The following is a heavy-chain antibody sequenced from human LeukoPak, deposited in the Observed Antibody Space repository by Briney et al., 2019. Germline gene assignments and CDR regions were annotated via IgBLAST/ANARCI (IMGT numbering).Heavy chain of an antibody. V-gene: IGHV3-48*03. CDR1: GFIFSSYE. CDR3: ARAPSEIGGYYPEYFRH. CDR2: IGSSGYTV. Sequence: PGGSLRLSCAASGFIFSSYEINWVRQAPGKGLEWVSYIGSSGYTVNYADSVKGRFTISRDNAKNTVSLQMNSLRAEDTGVYYCARAPSEIGGYYPEYFRHWGQGTLVTVSS. J-gene: IGHJ1*01. D-gene: IGHD3-22*01.